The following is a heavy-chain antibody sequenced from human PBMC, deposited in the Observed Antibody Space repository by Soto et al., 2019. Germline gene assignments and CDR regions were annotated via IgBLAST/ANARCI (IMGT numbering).Heavy chain of an antibody. CDR3: ARARRWLQLQAFDI. D-gene: IGHD5-12*01. V-gene: IGHV1-2*04. CDR2: INPNSGGT. J-gene: IGHJ3*02. Sequence: ASVKVSCKASGYTFTGYYMHWVRQAPGQGLEWMGWINPNSGGTNYAQKFQGWVTMTRDTSISTAYMELSRLRSDDTAVYYSARARRWLQLQAFDIWGQGTMVTVSS. CDR1: GYTFTGYY.